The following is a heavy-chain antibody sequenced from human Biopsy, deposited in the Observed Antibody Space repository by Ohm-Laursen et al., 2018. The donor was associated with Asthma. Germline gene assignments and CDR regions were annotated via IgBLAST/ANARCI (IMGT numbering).Heavy chain of an antibody. J-gene: IGHJ6*02. CDR2: IMTVFGTT. CDR1: GGTFSNFA. Sequence: ASVKVSCKAPGGTFSNFAISWVRQAPGQGLEWLGGIMTVFGTTNYAQKFQGRVTITADESTSTAYVEVTSLRSEDTAIYYCARCQVGYSSGWSLLLKKIYYSGMDVWGQGTAVTVSS. D-gene: IGHD6-19*01. V-gene: IGHV1-69*13. CDR3: ARCQVGYSSGWSLLLKKIYYSGMDV.